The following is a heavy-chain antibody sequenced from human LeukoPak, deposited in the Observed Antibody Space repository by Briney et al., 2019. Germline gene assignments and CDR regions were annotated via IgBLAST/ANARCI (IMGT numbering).Heavy chain of an antibody. J-gene: IGHJ4*02. D-gene: IGHD3-10*01. CDR3: AKDKIVGDGRWDFDY. CDR1: GFSFSKYA. V-gene: IGHV3-23*01. Sequence: GGSLRLSCAGSGFSFSKYAASWVRQAPGKGLEWVSGMTGGGATYHADSVEGRFVISRDNSKNTVYLQMNSLRVEDTALYFCAKDKIVGDGRWDFDYWGQGTLVAVSS. CDR2: MTGGGAT.